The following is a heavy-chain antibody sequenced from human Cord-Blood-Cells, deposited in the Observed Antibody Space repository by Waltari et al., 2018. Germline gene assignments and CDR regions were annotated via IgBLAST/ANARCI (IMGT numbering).Heavy chain of an antibody. CDR2: IIPILGIA. Sequence: QVQLVQSGAEVKKPGSSVKVSCKASGGTFSSYAISWVRQAPGQGLEWMGRIIPILGIANYAQKFQGRVTITADKTTSTAYMELSSLRSEDTAVYYCARGSTGEGDHFDLWGRGTLVTVSS. J-gene: IGHJ2*01. D-gene: IGHD3-10*01. CDR3: ARGSTGEGDHFDL. CDR1: GGTFSSYA. V-gene: IGHV1-69*09.